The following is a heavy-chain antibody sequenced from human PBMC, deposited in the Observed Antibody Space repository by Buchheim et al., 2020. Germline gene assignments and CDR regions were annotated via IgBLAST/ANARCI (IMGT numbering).Heavy chain of an antibody. CDR2: LYNSGST. V-gene: IGHV4-59*01. CDR3: AGDYFDSSGYSDY. D-gene: IGHD3-22*01. Sequence: QVQLQESGPGLVEPSETLSLTCTVSGVSISDYYWSWIRQPPGKGLEWIGYLYNSGSTNFNPSLKSRVTISVETSKNQFSLNLSSVTAADTAVYYCAGDYFDSSGYSDYWGQGTL. J-gene: IGHJ4*02. CDR1: GVSISDYY.